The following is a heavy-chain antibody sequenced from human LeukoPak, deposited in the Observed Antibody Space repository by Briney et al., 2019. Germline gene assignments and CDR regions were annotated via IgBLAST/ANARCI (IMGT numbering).Heavy chain of an antibody. V-gene: IGHV4-4*02. J-gene: IGHJ4*02. CDR3: ARAGQGYCTSASCYLSLDY. D-gene: IGHD2-2*01. Sequence: TSETLSLTCAVSGGSISSSNWWSWVRQPPGKGLEWIGQIYHSGSTNYNPSLKSRVAISVDKSKNQFSLNLNSVTAADTAVYYCARAGQGYCTSASCYLSLDYWGQGTLVTVSS. CDR2: IYHSGST. CDR1: GGSISSSNW.